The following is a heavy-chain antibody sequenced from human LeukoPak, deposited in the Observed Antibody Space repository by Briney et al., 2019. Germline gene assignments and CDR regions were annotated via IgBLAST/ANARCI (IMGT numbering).Heavy chain of an antibody. CDR1: GFTFSSYW. D-gene: IGHD2-2*01. V-gene: IGHV3-23*01. Sequence: GGSLRLSCAASGFTFSSYWMSWVRQAPGKGLEWVSAISGSGGSTYYADSVKGRFTISRDNSKNTLYLQMNSLRAEDTAVYYCAKELRYCSSTSCLYYFDYWGQGTLVTVSS. CDR2: ISGSGGST. J-gene: IGHJ4*02. CDR3: AKELRYCSSTSCLYYFDY.